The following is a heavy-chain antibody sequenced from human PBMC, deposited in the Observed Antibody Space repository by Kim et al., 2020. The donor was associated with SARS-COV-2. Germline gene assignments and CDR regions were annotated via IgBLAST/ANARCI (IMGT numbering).Heavy chain of an antibody. CDR2: ISSSGSTI. J-gene: IGHJ4*02. CDR1: GFTFSSYE. CDR3: ARGGIVVVTAIRLGDY. Sequence: GGSLRLSCAASGFTFSSYEMNWVRQAPGKGLEWVSYISSSGSTIYYADSVKGRFTISRDNAKNSLYLQMNSLRAEDTAVYYCARGGIVVVTAIRLGDYWGQGTLVTVSS. V-gene: IGHV3-48*03. D-gene: IGHD2-21*02.